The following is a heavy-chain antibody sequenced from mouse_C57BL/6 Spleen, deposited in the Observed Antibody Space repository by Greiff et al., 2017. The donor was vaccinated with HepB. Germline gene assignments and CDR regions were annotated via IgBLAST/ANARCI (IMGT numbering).Heavy chain of an antibody. CDR3: AREVTTVNWYFDV. CDR1: GFTFSSYA. V-gene: IGHV5-4*01. CDR2: ISDGGSYT. Sequence: EVMLVESGGGLVKPGGSLKLSCAASGFTFSSYAMSWVRQTPEKRLEWVATISDGGSYTYYPDNVKGRFTISRDNAKNNLYLQMSHLKSEDTAMYYCAREVTTVNWYFDVWGTGTTVTVSS. J-gene: IGHJ1*03. D-gene: IGHD1-1*01.